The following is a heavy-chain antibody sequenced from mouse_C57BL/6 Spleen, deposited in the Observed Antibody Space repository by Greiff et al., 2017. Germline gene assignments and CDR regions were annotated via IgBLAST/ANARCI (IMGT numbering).Heavy chain of an antibody. D-gene: IGHD1-1*01. Sequence: QVQLQQSGAELVRPGASVTLSCKASGYTFTDYEMHWVKQTPVHGLEWIGAIDPETGGTAYNQKFKGKAILTADKSSSTAYMELRSLTSEDSAVYYCKRGLITTVVARAMDYWGQGTSVTVSS. CDR2: IDPETGGT. J-gene: IGHJ4*01. V-gene: IGHV1-15*01. CDR1: GYTFTDYE. CDR3: KRGLITTVVARAMDY.